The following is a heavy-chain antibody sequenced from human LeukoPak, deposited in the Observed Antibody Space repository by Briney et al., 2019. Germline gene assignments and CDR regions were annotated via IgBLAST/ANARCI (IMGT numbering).Heavy chain of an antibody. V-gene: IGHV1-3*04. CDR1: GYTFTSYA. CDR2: ILTGNGNT. J-gene: IGHJ5*02. D-gene: IGHD5-24*01. CDR3: AREERWLQTQGNWFDP. Sequence: GASVKVSCKASGYTFTSYAIQWVRQAPGQRLEWMGWILTGNGNTKYSQKFQGRVTMTRDTSTSTVYMELSSLRSEDTAVYYCAREERWLQTQGNWFDPWGQGTLVTVSS.